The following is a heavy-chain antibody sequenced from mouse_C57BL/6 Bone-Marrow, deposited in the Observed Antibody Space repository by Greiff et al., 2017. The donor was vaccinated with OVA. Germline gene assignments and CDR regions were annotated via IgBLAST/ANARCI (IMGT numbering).Heavy chain of an antibody. D-gene: IGHD2-3*01. CDR3: SVYGGYYEDY. Sequence: EVQLQQPGAELVRPGASVKLSCTASGFTFTDYYMHWVKQRPEQGLEWIGRIDPEDGDTEYAAKFQGKATMTVDTSSNTAYLQLSSLTSEDAAVYYCSVYGGYYEDYWGQGTRITVSA. CDR1: GFTFTDYY. J-gene: IGHJ3*01. CDR2: IDPEDGDT. V-gene: IGHV14-1*01.